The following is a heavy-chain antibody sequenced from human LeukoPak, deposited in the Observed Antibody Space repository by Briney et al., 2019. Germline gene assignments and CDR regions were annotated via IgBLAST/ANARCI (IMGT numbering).Heavy chain of an antibody. CDR2: IYYSGST. CDR3: ARGKYQARTALFEY. D-gene: IGHD2-2*01. V-gene: IGHV4-59*01. Sequence: SGTLSLTCTVSGGSLSSYYWTWIRQPPGKGLEWIGYIYYSGSTNYNPSLKSRVTISVDTSKNQFSLKLSSVTTADTAVYYCARGKYQARTALFEYWGQGTLVTVSS. J-gene: IGHJ4*02. CDR1: GGSLSSYY.